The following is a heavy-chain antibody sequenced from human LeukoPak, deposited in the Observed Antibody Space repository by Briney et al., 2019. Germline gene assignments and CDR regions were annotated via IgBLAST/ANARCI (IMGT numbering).Heavy chain of an antibody. CDR1: GFTFSSHW. CDR3: ARSYSNHLFGMDV. V-gene: IGHV3-66*01. Sequence: GGSLRLSCVASGFTFSSHWMSWVRQAPGKGLEWVSVIYSGGSTYYADSVKGRVAISRDNSKNTVFLQMNSVRAEDTAVYFCARSYSNHLFGMDVWGQGTTVTVTS. CDR2: IYSGGST. D-gene: IGHD4-11*01. J-gene: IGHJ6*02.